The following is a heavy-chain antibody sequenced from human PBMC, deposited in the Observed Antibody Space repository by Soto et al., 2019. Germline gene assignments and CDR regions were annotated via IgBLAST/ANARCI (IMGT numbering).Heavy chain of an antibody. J-gene: IGHJ4*02. V-gene: IGHV1-18*01. D-gene: IGHD3-22*01. CDR1: GYTFTSYG. Sequence: ASVKVSCQASGYTFTSYGISWVRQAPGQGLEWMGWISAYNGNTKYAQKFQGRVTMTTDTPTTTAYMELRSLRSDDTAVYYCARDPSNSSGYYQFFDFWGQGTLVTVSS. CDR3: ARDPSNSSGYYQFFDF. CDR2: ISAYNGNT.